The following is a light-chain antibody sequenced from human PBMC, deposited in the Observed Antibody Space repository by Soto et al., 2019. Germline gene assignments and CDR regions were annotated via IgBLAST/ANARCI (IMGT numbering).Light chain of an antibody. CDR2: SAS. J-gene: IGKJ5*01. CDR1: QDISVY. Sequence: DIQMTQSPSSLSASVGDRVTITCRASQDISVYLAWYQQKPGKVPKLLIYSASTLQSGVPSRFSGSGSGTDFTLTISSLQPEDVATDYCQKFNTAPLTFGKGTRLEIK. CDR3: QKFNTAPLT. V-gene: IGKV1-27*01.